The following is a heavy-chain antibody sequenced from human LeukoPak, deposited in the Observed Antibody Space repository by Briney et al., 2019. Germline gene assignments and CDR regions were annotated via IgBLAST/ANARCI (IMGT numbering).Heavy chain of an antibody. CDR1: GFTFSSYA. Sequence: GGSLRLSCAASGFTFSSYAMTWVRQAPGKGLEWVSGISGSGDSTSYADSVKGRFTISRDNSKNTLYLQMNSLRVEDTAVYYCATDRPHPRNEPTNFDYWGQGTLVTVSS. D-gene: IGHD1-1*01. CDR3: ATDRPHPRNEPTNFDY. J-gene: IGHJ4*02. V-gene: IGHV3-23*01. CDR2: ISGSGDST.